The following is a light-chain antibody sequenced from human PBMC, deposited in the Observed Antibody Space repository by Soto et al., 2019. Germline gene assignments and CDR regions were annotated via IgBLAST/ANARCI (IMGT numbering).Light chain of an antibody. V-gene: IGLV2-14*01. Sequence: QSVLTQPASVSGSPGQSITISCTGTSSDVGGYEFVSWYQQHPGKAPKLMIYEVSNRPSGVSSRFSGSKSGNTASLTISGLQAEDEADYYCGSYTGSIYVFGNGTKVTVL. CDR2: EVS. CDR3: GSYTGSIYV. J-gene: IGLJ1*01. CDR1: SSDVGGYEF.